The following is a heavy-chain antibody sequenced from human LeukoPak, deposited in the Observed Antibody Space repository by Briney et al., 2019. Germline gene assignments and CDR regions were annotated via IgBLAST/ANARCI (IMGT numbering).Heavy chain of an antibody. CDR2: IKTVGGEK. J-gene: IGHJ3*02. CDR1: GLSLTNHW. V-gene: IGHV3-7*01. D-gene: IGHD3-3*01. Sequence: PRRSLRLSCVPSGLSLTNHWMSWVRPAPGQGLGWVANIKTVGGEKNYVASVKGRFTISRDNAKNSLSLELSSLRAEDTAVYFCARSRTSFGVVIMGAFDIWGQGTMVTVSS. CDR3: ARSRTSFGVVIMGAFDI.